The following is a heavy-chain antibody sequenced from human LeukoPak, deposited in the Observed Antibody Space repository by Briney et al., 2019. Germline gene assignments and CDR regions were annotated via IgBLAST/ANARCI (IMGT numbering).Heavy chain of an antibody. CDR2: IYYSGST. Sequence: SETLSLTCTVSGYSISSGYYWGWIRQPPGKGLEWIGNIYYSGSTNYNPSLKSRVTISIDTSKNQFSLKLTSVTAADTAVYYCASAPNMDFFDYWGQGTLVTVSS. V-gene: IGHV4-38-2*02. CDR3: ASAPNMDFFDY. CDR1: GYSISSGYY. J-gene: IGHJ4*02. D-gene: IGHD2-8*01.